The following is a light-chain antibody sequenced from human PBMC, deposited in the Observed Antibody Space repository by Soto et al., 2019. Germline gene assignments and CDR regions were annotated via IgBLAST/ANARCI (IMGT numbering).Light chain of an antibody. CDR2: YVT. CDR1: SGDVGGYNY. V-gene: IGLV2-11*01. CDR3: CSYAGNYRV. J-gene: IGLJ2*01. Sequence: QSALTQPRSVSGSPGQSVTLSCTGTSGDVGGYNYVSWYQQHPGKVPKLMIYYVTKRTSGVPDRFSGSKSGNTASLTISGLQAEDEADYYCCSYAGNYRVFGGGTKLTVL.